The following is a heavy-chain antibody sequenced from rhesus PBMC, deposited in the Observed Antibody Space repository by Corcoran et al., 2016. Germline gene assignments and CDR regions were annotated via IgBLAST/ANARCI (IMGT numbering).Heavy chain of an antibody. D-gene: IGHD2-15*01. CDR3: ARHAPGNSVDV. V-gene: IGHV4-80*01. CDR1: GASISSYW. Sequence: QVQLQESGPGLVKPSETLSLTCTVSGASISSYWWSWIRQPPGKGLEWIGEINGNSGSTYDKSSLKSRVTISKDAAKNQFSLKLNSVTAADTAVYSCARHAPGNSVDVWGRGVLVTVSS. CDR2: INGNSGST. J-gene: IGHJ5-2*02.